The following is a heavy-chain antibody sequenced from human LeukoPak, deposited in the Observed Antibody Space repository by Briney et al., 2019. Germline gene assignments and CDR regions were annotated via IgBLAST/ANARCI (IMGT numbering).Heavy chain of an antibody. CDR3: ARQSAAYYDSSGPLGDWFDP. CDR1: GGSISSSSYY. Sequence: SETLSLTCTVSGGSISSSSYYWGWIRQPPGKGLEWIGSIYYSGSTYYNPSLKSRVTISVDTSKNQFSLQLSSVTAADTAVYYCARQSAAYYDSSGPLGDWFDPWGQGTLVTVSS. D-gene: IGHD3-22*01. J-gene: IGHJ5*02. CDR2: IYYSGST. V-gene: IGHV4-39*01.